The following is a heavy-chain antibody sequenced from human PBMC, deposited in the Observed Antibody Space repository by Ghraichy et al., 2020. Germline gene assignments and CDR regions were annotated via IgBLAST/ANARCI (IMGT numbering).Heavy chain of an antibody. CDR1: GFTFSSYA. CDR3: AKCSGGSCYSSDY. J-gene: IGHJ4*02. Sequence: GGSLRLSCAASGFTFSSYAMSWVRQAPGKGLEWVSAMSGSGGSTYYADSVKGRFTISRDNSKNTLYLQMNSLRAEDTAVYYCAKCSGGSCYSSDYWGQGTLVTVSS. D-gene: IGHD2-15*01. V-gene: IGHV3-23*01. CDR2: MSGSGGST.